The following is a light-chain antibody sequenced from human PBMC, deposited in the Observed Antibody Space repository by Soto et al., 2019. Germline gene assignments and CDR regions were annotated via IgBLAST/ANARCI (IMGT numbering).Light chain of an antibody. V-gene: IGLV2-23*01. Sequence: QSALTQPASVSGSHGQSITISCTGTSSDVGSYNLVSWYQQHPGKAPKLMIYEGSKRPSGVSNRFSGSKSDNTASLTISGLQAEDEADYYCCSYAGSSSHVVFGGGTQLTVL. CDR1: SSDVGSYNL. CDR2: EGS. J-gene: IGLJ2*01. CDR3: CSYAGSSSHVV.